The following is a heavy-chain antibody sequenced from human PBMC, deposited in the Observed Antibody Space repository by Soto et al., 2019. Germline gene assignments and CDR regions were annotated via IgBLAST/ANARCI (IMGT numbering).Heavy chain of an antibody. Sequence: QPGGSLRLSCAASGFTFSSYAMHWVRQAPGKGLEWVAVISYDGSNKYYADSVKGRFTISRDNSKNTPYLQMNSLRAEDTAVYYCARDFLLYGDYAVVVDWFDPWGQGTLVTVSS. D-gene: IGHD4-17*01. CDR1: GFTFSSYA. J-gene: IGHJ5*02. V-gene: IGHV3-30-3*01. CDR2: ISYDGSNK. CDR3: ARDFLLYGDYAVVVDWFDP.